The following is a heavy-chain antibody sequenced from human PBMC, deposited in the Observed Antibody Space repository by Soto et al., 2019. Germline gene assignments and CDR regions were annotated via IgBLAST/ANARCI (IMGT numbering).Heavy chain of an antibody. D-gene: IGHD3-10*01. CDR2: INSDGSST. V-gene: IGHV3-74*01. J-gene: IGHJ4*02. CDR3: ARDSGYYDSGSQPDY. Sequence: GGSLRLSCAASGFTFSSYWMHWVRQAPGKGLVWVSRINSDGSSTSYADSVKGRFTISRDNAKNTLYLQMNSLRAEDTAVYYCARDSGYYDSGSQPDYWGQGTLVTVSS. CDR1: GFTFSSYW.